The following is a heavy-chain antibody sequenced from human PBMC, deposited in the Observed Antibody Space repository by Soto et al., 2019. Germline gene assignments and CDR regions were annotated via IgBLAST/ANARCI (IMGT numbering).Heavy chain of an antibody. CDR1: GFTFSSSW. Sequence: GGSLRLSCAVSGFTFSSSWMSWVRQAPGKGLEWVANIKEDGSEKYSVDSVKGRFTISRGNAEKSLYLQMNSLRVEDTAVYYCARGWAYLDVWGQGTTVTVSS. V-gene: IGHV3-7*01. J-gene: IGHJ6*02. CDR3: ARGWAYLDV. D-gene: IGHD2-21*01. CDR2: IKEDGSEK.